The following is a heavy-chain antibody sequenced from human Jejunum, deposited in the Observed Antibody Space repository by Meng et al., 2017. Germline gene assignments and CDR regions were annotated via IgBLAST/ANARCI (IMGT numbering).Heavy chain of an antibody. CDR1: GLCVSRSY. D-gene: IGHD5/OR15-5a*01. J-gene: IGHJ4*01. Sequence: QLVNYGGALRPLGWSFDFSCVVSGLCVSRSYSIWVRQAPGKGLEWVSVIYSTDIGGHTFYTDSVQGRFIISRDNSMNTLFLHMNYLRAEDTAVYFCARALYDRARGYYFDKWGHGTLVTVSS. V-gene: IGHV3-53*01. CDR2: IYSTDIGGHT. CDR3: ARALYDRARGYYFDK.